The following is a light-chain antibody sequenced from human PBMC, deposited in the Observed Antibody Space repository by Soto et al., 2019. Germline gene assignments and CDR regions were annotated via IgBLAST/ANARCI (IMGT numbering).Light chain of an antibody. Sequence: QAVVTQEPSLTVSPGGTVTLTCGPSTGAVTSGHYPYWFQQKPGQAPRTLIYDTSNKHSWTPARFSGSLLGGKAALTLSGAQPEDEAEYYCLLSYSGDHHAVFGGGTQLTVL. J-gene: IGLJ7*01. V-gene: IGLV7-46*01. CDR3: LLSYSGDHHAV. CDR2: DTS. CDR1: TGAVTSGHY.